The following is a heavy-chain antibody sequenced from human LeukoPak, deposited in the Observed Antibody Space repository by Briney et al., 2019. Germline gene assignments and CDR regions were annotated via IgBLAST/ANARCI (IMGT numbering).Heavy chain of an antibody. D-gene: IGHD2-8*01. V-gene: IGHV3-48*03. Sequence: GGSLRLSCAASGFTFSSYEMNWVRQAPGKGLEWVSYISSSGSTIYYADSVKGRFTISRDNAKNSLYLQMNSLRAEDTAVYYCARELINFDYWGQETLVTVSS. J-gene: IGHJ4*02. CDR3: ARELINFDY. CDR1: GFTFSSYE. CDR2: ISSSGSTI.